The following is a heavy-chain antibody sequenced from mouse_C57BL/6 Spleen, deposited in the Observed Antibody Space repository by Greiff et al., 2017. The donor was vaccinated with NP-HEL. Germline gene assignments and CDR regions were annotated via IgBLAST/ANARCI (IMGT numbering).Heavy chain of an antibody. J-gene: IGHJ2*01. CDR2: IDPENGDT. CDR1: GFNIKDDY. D-gene: IGHD1-1*01. CDR3: TTYYGSSYEGVY. V-gene: IGHV14-4*01. Sequence: VQLKQSGAELVRPGASVKLSCTASGFNIKDDYMHWVKQRPEQGLEWIGWIDPENGDTEYASKFQGKATITADTSSNTAYLQLSSLTSEDTAVYYCTTYYGSSYEGVYWGQGTTLTVSS.